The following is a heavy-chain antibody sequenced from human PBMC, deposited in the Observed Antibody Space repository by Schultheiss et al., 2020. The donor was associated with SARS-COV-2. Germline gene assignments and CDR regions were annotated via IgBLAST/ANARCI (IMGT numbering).Heavy chain of an antibody. CDR2: ISGSGGDT. Sequence: GESLKISCAASGFTFSSNDMSWVRQAPGKGLEWVSGISGSGGDTYYPYSVKGRFTISRDNSKSTLYLQMSSLRAEDTAVYYCARDSGGYSSSSGNNNYYGLDVWGQGTTVTVSS. CDR1: GFTFSSND. V-gene: IGHV3-23*01. D-gene: IGHD6-6*01. J-gene: IGHJ6*02. CDR3: ARDSGGYSSSSGNNNYYGLDV.